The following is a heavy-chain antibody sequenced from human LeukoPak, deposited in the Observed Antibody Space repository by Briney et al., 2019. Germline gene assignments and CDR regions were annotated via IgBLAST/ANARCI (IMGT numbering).Heavy chain of an antibody. CDR2: MNQDGSEK. CDR1: GFTFSDSW. D-gene: IGHD2-21*02. V-gene: IGHV3-7*03. Sequence: GGSLRLSCAASGFTFSDSWMSWVRQAPGKGLEWVANMNQDGSEKDYVDSVKGRFTISRDNAKNSLYLQMNSLRAEDTALYYCAKDYCGGDCYSVWYFDLWDRGTLVTVSS. CDR3: AKDYCGGDCYSVWYFDL. J-gene: IGHJ2*01.